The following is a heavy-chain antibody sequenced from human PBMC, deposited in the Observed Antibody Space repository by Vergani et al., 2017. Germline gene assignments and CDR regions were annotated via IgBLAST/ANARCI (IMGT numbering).Heavy chain of an antibody. CDR1: GFTFSSYS. CDR2: ISSSSSTI. D-gene: IGHD6-13*01. J-gene: IGHJ6*02. Sequence: EVHLLESGGGQVEAGGSLRLSCVASGFTFSSYSMNWVRQAPGKGLEWVSYISSSSSTIYYADSVKGRFTISRDNAKNSLYLQMNSLRAEDTAVYYCASQYSSSYYYYGMDVWGQGTTVTVSS. CDR3: ASQYSSSYYYYGMDV. V-gene: IGHV3-48*01.